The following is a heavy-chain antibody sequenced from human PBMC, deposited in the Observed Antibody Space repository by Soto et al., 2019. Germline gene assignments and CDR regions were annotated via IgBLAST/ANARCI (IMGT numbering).Heavy chain of an antibody. V-gene: IGHV3-30*18. J-gene: IGHJ6*02. CDR3: AKEVDWGSSYYYGMDV. D-gene: IGHD7-27*01. Sequence: QVQLVESGGGVVQPGRSLRLSCAASGFTFSSYGMHWVRQAPGKGLEWVAVISYDGSNKYYADSVKGRFTISRDNSKNTLYLQMNSLRAEDTAVYYCAKEVDWGSSYYYGMDVWGQGTTVTVSS. CDR1: GFTFSSYG. CDR2: ISYDGSNK.